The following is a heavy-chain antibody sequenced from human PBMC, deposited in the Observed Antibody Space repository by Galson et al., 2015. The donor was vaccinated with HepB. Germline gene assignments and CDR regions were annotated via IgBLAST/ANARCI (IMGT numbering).Heavy chain of an antibody. CDR2: ITSSSGST. J-gene: IGHJ6*02. V-gene: IGHV3-11*05. D-gene: IGHD5-18*01. CDR1: GFTFSDYY. Sequence: SLRLSCAASGFTFSDYYMSWIRQAPGKGLEWVSYITSSSGSTKYADSVKGRFTISRDNAKNSLYVQMNSLRAEDTAVYYCARVQLWSDNYYYYGMDVWGQGTTVTVSS. CDR3: ARVQLWSDNYYYYGMDV.